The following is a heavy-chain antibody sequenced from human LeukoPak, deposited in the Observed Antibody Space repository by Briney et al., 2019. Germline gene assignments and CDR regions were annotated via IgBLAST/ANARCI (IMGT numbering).Heavy chain of an antibody. V-gene: IGHV3-30*18. D-gene: IGHD1-20*01. Sequence: GRSLRLSCAASGFTFSSDGMHWVRQAPGKGLGWVAVISYAGSNKSYADSVKGRFTTSRDNSKNTLYLQMNSPRAEDTAVYYCAKDLLITGRLDYWGQGTLVTVSS. CDR3: AKDLLITGRLDY. CDR1: GFTFSSDG. CDR2: ISYAGSNK. J-gene: IGHJ4*02.